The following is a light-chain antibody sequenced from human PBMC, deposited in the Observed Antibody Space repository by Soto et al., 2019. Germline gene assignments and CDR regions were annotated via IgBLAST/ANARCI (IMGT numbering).Light chain of an antibody. J-gene: IGKJ1*01. CDR2: RAS. CDR3: QHYNSYSEA. Sequence: DIQMNKSPSTLSASVGDRVTITCRASQSISDSLAWYQQKPGEAPKLLIYRASSLETEVPSRFSGRGSGTDFTLTISSLQPDDFATYYCQHYNSYSEAFGQGTKVDIK. CDR1: QSISDS. V-gene: IGKV1-5*03.